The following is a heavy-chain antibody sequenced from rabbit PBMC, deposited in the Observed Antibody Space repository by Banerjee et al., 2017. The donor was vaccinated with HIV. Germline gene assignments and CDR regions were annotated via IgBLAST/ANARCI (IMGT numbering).Heavy chain of an antibody. CDR2: IYTGSWGSP. V-gene: IGHV1S45*01. Sequence: QEQLVESGGGLVQPEGSLTLTCTASGFSFSSSYYMCWVRQTPGKGLEWIACIYTGSWGSPYYASWAEGRFTISKTSSTTATLQMTSLTVADTATYFCARDGDDYGAIGFNLWGQGTLVTVS. D-gene: IGHD2-1*01. CDR1: GFSFSSSYY. J-gene: IGHJ4*01. CDR3: ARDGDDYGAIGFNL.